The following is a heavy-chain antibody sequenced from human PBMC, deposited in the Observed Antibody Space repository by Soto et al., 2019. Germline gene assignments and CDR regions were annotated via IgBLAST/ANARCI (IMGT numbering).Heavy chain of an antibody. Sequence: EVQLLESGGGLVQPGGSLRLSCAASGFTFSSYAMSWVRKAPGKGLEWVSAISGSGGSTYYPDSVKGRFTHSRDNSKNTLYLQMTSLRAEDTAVYYCAYSSTPFDYWCQGTLVTVSS. V-gene: IGHV3-23*01. J-gene: IGHJ4*02. CDR2: ISGSGGST. CDR1: GFTFSSYA. CDR3: AYSSTPFDY. D-gene: IGHD6-13*01.